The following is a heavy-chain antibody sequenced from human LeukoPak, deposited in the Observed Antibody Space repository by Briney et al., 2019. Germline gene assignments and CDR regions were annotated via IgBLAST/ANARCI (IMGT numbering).Heavy chain of an antibody. CDR3: WLYYDILTPEYGMDV. J-gene: IGHJ6*02. Sequence: GGSLRLSCAASGFTFSSYWMSGVRQAPGKGLEWVANIKQDGSEKYYVDSVKGRFTISRDNAKNSLYLQMNSLRAEDTAVYYCWLYYDILTPEYGMDVWGQGTTVTVSS. V-gene: IGHV3-7*01. CDR1: GFTFSSYW. CDR2: IKQDGSEK. D-gene: IGHD3-9*01.